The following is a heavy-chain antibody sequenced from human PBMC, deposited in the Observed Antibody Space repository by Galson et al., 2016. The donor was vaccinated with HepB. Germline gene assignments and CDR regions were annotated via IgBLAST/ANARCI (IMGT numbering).Heavy chain of an antibody. J-gene: IGHJ4*02. CDR2: ISSISTHI. Sequence: SLRLSCAASGFTFSSYSMNWVRQAPGKGLEWVSSISSISTHIYYADSVKARFTISRDNAKNSLFQEMNSLRADDTAVYYCAREDCSAGSCYSGVGYWGQGTLVTVSS. D-gene: IGHD2-15*01. CDR1: GFTFSSYS. V-gene: IGHV3-21*01. CDR3: AREDCSAGSCYSGVGY.